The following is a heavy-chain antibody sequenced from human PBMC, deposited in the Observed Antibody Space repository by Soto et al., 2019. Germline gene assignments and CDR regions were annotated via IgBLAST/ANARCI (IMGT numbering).Heavy chain of an antibody. V-gene: IGHV3-30*03. Sequence: QVQLVESGGGVGQPGRSLRLSCAASGFTFSHYGIHWVRQAPGKGLEWLAVIAYDGSNKHYADSVKGRFTVSRDNSKNTLYLQMNSLRAEDPAVYFCARYSGKYQGPIDYWGQGTLVTVSS. CDR3: ARYSGKYQGPIDY. CDR1: GFTFSHYG. J-gene: IGHJ4*02. CDR2: IAYDGSNK. D-gene: IGHD1-26*01.